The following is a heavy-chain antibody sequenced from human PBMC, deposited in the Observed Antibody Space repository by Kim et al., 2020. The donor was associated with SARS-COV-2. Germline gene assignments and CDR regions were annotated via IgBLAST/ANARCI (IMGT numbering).Heavy chain of an antibody. V-gene: IGHV4-59*01. D-gene: IGHD6-13*01. Sequence: SETLSLTCTVSGGSISSYYWSWIRQPPGKGLEWIGYIYYSGSTNYNPSLKSRVTISVDTSKNQFSLKLSSVTAADTAVYYCARRVYSSSWYGMEGIESGFDPWGQGTLVTVSS. J-gene: IGHJ5*02. CDR1: GGSISSYY. CDR2: IYYSGST. CDR3: ARRVYSSSWYGMEGIESGFDP.